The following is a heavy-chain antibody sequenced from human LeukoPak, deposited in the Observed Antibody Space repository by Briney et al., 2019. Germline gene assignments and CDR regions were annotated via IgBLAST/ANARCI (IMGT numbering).Heavy chain of an antibody. J-gene: IGHJ4*02. Sequence: SETLSLTCTVSGGSISSSSYYWGWIRQPPGKGLEWIGSIYYSGSTYYNPSLKSRVTISVDTSKNQFSLKLSSVTAADTAVYYCASSTNAQLWFQFDYWGQGTLVTVSS. CDR1: GGSISSSSYY. D-gene: IGHD5-18*01. CDR3: ASSTNAQLWFQFDY. CDR2: IYYSGST. V-gene: IGHV4-39*07.